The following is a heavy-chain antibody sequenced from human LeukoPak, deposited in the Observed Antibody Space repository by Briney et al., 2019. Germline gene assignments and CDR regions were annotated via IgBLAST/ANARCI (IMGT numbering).Heavy chain of an antibody. CDR2: INPNNGGT. J-gene: IGHJ4*02. CDR1: GYTFTGYY. Sequence: ASVKVSCKASGYTFTGYYMHWVRQAPGQGLEWMGWINPNNGGTNYAQKFQGRVTMTRDTSISTAYMELSSLRSDDTAVYYCARLIEGSSVDYWGQGTLVTVSS. D-gene: IGHD2-15*01. CDR3: ARLIEGSSVDY. V-gene: IGHV1-2*02.